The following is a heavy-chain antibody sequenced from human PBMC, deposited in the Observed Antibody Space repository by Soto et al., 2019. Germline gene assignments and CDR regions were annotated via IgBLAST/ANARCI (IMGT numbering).Heavy chain of an antibody. J-gene: IGHJ4*02. D-gene: IGHD1-7*01. CDR3: AKDHQTYNWDYLFDS. V-gene: IGHV3-30*18. Sequence: GGSLRLSCAASGFTFSINDMHWVRQAPGRGLEWVAVISNDGNNKYYADSVKGRFTLSRDNSKNMVYLQVDSLRVEDTAVYFCAKDHQTYNWDYLFDSWGPGTLVTVSS. CDR2: ISNDGNNK. CDR1: GFTFSIND.